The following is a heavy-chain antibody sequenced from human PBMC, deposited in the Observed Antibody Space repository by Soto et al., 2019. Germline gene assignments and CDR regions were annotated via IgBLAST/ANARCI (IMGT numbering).Heavy chain of an antibody. V-gene: IGHV3-53*01. Sequence: SLRLSCAASGFTVSSNYMSWVRQAPGKGLEWVSVIYSGGSTYYADSVKGRFTISRDNSKNTLYLQMNSLRAEDTAVYYCARAIPYSGSYGAYYFDYWGQGTLVTVSS. J-gene: IGHJ4*02. CDR1: GFTVSSNY. CDR2: IYSGGST. CDR3: ARAIPYSGSYGAYYFDY. D-gene: IGHD1-26*01.